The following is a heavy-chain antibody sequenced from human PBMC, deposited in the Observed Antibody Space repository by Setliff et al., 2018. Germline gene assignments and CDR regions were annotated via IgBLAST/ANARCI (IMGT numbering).Heavy chain of an antibody. CDR2: SKSKTAGGAI. CDR3: TTDRRGGCSGASCYDFDY. J-gene: IGHJ4*02. CDR1: GFTFSYAW. V-gene: IGHV3-15*07. D-gene: IGHD2-15*01. Sequence: PGGSLRLSCAASGFTFSYAWMHWVRQAPGKGLEWVGRSKSKTAGGAIDYAAPVKGRFTISRDDSKNTLYLQMSSLKTEDTGVYYCTTDRRGGCSGASCYDFDYWGQGTLVTVSS.